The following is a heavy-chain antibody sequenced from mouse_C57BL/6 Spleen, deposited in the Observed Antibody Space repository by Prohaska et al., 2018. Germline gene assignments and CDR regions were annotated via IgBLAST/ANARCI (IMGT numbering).Heavy chain of an antibody. J-gene: IGHJ2*01. Sequence: TFTSYWMHWVKQRPGQGLEWIGEIDPSDSYTNYNQKFKGKATLTVDKSSSTAYMQLSSLTSEDSAVYYCARITTVVPDYWGQGTTLTVSS. V-gene: IGHV1-69*02. CDR3: ARITTVVPDY. D-gene: IGHD1-1*01. CDR1: TFTSYW. CDR2: IDPSDSYT.